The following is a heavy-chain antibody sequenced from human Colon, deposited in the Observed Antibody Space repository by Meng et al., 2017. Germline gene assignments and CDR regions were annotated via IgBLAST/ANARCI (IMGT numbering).Heavy chain of an antibody. Sequence: QVQLQESGPGVVKPSQTLSLTCTISGGSINSADYYWNWIRQSPGKGLEWLGYSHSSGNTYYTPSLKSRLTMSLDTSKNQFSLRLTSVTAADTAVYYCARNPVIPDARTFDFWGQRALVTVSS. CDR1: GGSINSADYY. V-gene: IGHV4-30-4*01. D-gene: IGHD2-2*01. J-gene: IGHJ4*02. CDR2: SHSSGNT. CDR3: ARNPVIPDARTFDF.